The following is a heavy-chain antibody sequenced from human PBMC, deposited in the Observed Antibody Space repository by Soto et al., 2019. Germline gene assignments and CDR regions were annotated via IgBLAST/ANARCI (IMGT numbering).Heavy chain of an antibody. CDR1: GFTFISYG. CDR2: MSYDGSK. Sequence: GGSLRLSCAAAGFTFISYGIHCLRQSPFTGLEWVAVMSYDGSKYYADTVKGRFTISRDNSKNTLYLQINSLRPEGTAVYYCAKDFTPWFGDYFYYYYGMDVWGQGTTVTVSS. V-gene: IGHV3-30*18. J-gene: IGHJ6*02. D-gene: IGHD4-17*01. CDR3: AKDFTPWFGDYFYYYYGMDV.